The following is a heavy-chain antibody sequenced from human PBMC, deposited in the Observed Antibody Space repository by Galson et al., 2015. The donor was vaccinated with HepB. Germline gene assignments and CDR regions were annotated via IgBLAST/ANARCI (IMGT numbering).Heavy chain of an antibody. Sequence: SVKVSCKASGGTFSSYAISWVRQAPGQGLEWMGGIIPIFGTANYAQKFQGRVTITADKSTSTAYMELSSLRSEDTAVYYCARDQRGSSWYVSGDYGMDVWGQGTTVTVSS. V-gene: IGHV1-69*06. J-gene: IGHJ6*02. CDR2: IIPIFGTA. CDR3: ARDQRGSSWYVSGDYGMDV. D-gene: IGHD6-13*01. CDR1: GGTFSSYA.